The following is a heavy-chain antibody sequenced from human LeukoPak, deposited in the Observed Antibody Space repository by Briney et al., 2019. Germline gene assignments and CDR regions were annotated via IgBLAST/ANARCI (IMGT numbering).Heavy chain of an antibody. CDR1: GFTFSSYG. J-gene: IGHJ6*03. D-gene: IGHD3-3*01. Sequence: GRSLRLSCAASGFTFSSYGMHWVRQAPGKGLEWVAFIRYDGSNKYYADSVKGRFTISRDNSKNTLYLQMNSLRAEDTAVYYCAKGSKEVLFTRDHCMDVWGKGTTVTISS. CDR2: IRYDGSNK. V-gene: IGHV3-30*02. CDR3: AKGSKEVLFTRDHCMDV.